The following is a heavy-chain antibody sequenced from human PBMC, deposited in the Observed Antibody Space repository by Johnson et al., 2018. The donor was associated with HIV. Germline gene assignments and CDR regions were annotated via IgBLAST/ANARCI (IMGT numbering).Heavy chain of an antibody. J-gene: IGHJ3*02. CDR2: ISGSGGDT. CDR3: VAATGANGLDI. V-gene: IGHV3-23*04. CDR1: GFTFSSYA. Sequence: VQVVESGGGLVQPGGSLRLSCAASGFTFSSYAMSWVRQAPGKGLEWVSAISGSGGDTYYPASVKGRFTISRVNAKNSLYLQMNSLRAGDTAVYYCVAATGANGLDIWGQGTKVTVSS. D-gene: IGHD1-26*01.